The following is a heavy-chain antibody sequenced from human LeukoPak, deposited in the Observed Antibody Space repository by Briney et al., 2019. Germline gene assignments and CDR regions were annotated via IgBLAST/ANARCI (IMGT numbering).Heavy chain of an antibody. CDR3: ASPSIVGATRDAFDI. CDR1: GYTFTIYY. D-gene: IGHD1-26*01. Sequence: ASVRVSCKASGYTFTIYYMHWVRQAPGQGLEWMGIINPSGGSTSYAQKFQGRVTMTRDTSTSTVYMELSSLRSEDTAVYYCASPSIVGATRDAFDIWGQGTMVTVSS. J-gene: IGHJ3*02. CDR2: INPSGGST. V-gene: IGHV1-46*01.